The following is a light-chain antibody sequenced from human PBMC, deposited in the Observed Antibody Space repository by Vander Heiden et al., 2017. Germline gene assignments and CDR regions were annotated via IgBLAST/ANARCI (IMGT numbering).Light chain of an antibody. J-gene: IGLJ3*02. Sequence: QSVLTHPPPVSAAPRTRVTISCSGSSSNIGNNAVNWYQQLPGKAPKLLIYYDDLLPSGVSDRFSGSKSGTSASLAISGLQSEDEADYYCAAWDDSLNGLVFGGGTKLTVL. CDR2: YDD. CDR3: AAWDDSLNGLV. CDR1: SSNIGNNA. V-gene: IGLV1-36*01.